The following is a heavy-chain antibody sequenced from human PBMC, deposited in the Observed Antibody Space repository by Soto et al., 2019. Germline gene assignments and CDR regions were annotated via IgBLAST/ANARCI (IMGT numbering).Heavy chain of an antibody. D-gene: IGHD2-2*01. J-gene: IGHJ4*02. Sequence: QLQLQESGPGLVKPSETLSLSCTVSGGSISSSSYYWGWIGQPPGKGLEWIGSIYYSGSTYYNPSLKSRVTISVDTSKNQFSLKLSSVTAADTAVYYCARHELVVVPAAYFDYWGQGTLVTVSS. CDR2: IYYSGST. CDR1: GGSISSSSYY. CDR3: ARHELVVVPAAYFDY. V-gene: IGHV4-39*01.